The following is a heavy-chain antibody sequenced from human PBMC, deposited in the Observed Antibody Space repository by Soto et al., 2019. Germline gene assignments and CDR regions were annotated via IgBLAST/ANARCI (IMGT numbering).Heavy chain of an antibody. J-gene: IGHJ4*02. D-gene: IGHD2-21*02. V-gene: IGHV1-69*06. CDR3: ASKAACGGDCYAFDS. Sequence: QVYLVQSGAEVKKPGSSVKISCKASGGIFSSNTINWVRQAAGQGLEWMGGIIPLFGTANYAEKFQGRVTITADKSTKTEYMELTLLRSEDTAVYYCASKAACGGDCYAFDSWGQGTLVTVSS. CDR2: IIPLFGTA. CDR1: GGIFSSNT.